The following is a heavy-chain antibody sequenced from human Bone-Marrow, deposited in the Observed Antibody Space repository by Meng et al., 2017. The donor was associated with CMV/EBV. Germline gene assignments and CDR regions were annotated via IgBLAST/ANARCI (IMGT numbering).Heavy chain of an antibody. D-gene: IGHD3-10*01. CDR2: INSDGSTT. Sequence: LSLTCAASGFTFSNYWMHWVRQVPGKGLVWVSRINSDGSTTTYADSVKGRFTISRDNAKNTLYLQMNSLRVEDTAVYFCARAGGYYYGSGNYYRYFENWGQGTLVTFSS. V-gene: IGHV3-74*01. CDR3: ARAGGYYYGSGNYYRYFEN. CDR1: GFTFSNYW. J-gene: IGHJ4*02.